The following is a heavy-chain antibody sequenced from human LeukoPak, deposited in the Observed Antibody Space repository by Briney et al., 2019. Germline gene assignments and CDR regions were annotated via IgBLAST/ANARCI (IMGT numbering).Heavy chain of an antibody. V-gene: IGHV1-2*06. Sequence: GASVKVSCKASGYTFTGYYMHWVRQAPGQGLEWMGRINPNSGGTNYAQKFQGRVTMTRDTSISTAYMELSRLRSDDTAVYYCARDYCGGDCYRGDAFDIWGQGTMVTVSS. CDR2: INPNSGGT. J-gene: IGHJ3*02. D-gene: IGHD2-21*02. CDR1: GYTFTGYY. CDR3: ARDYCGGDCYRGDAFDI.